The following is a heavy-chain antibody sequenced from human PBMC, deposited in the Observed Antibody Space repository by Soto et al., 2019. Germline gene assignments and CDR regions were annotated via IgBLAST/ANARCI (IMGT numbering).Heavy chain of an antibody. D-gene: IGHD5-12*01. J-gene: IGHJ4*02. Sequence: GGSLRLSWSAAGFSFSSYAINWVRQAPGKGLEWVSSISSSSSYIYYADSVKGRFTISRDNAKNSLYLQMNSLRAEDTAVYYCARDRRDGYNFDYWGQGTLVTVSS. CDR2: ISSSSSYI. CDR3: ARDRRDGYNFDY. V-gene: IGHV3-21*01. CDR1: GFSFSSYA.